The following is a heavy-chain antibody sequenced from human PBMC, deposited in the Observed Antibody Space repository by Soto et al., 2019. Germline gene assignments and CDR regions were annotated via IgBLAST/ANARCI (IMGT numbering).Heavy chain of an antibody. CDR1: VGSFSGYY. Sequence: SETLSLTCAVYVGSFSGYYWSWIRQPPGKGLEWIGEINHSGSTNYNPSLKSRVTISVDTSKNQFSLKLSSVTAADTAVYYCAGEDIVVVPAAIPSFDYWGQGTLVTVSS. CDR3: AGEDIVVVPAAIPSFDY. D-gene: IGHD2-2*01. J-gene: IGHJ4*02. CDR2: INHSGST. V-gene: IGHV4-34*01.